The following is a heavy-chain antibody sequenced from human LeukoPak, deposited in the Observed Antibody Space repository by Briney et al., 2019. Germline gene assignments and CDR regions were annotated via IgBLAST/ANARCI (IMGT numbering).Heavy chain of an antibody. V-gene: IGHV4-31*03. CDR3: ARGRIVATIGGGGNNY. CDR2: IYYSGST. D-gene: IGHD5-12*01. Sequence: PSETLSLTCTVSGGSISSGGYYWGWIRQHPGKGLEWIGYIYYSGSTYYNPSLKSRVTISVDTSKNQFSLKLSSVTAADTAVYYCARGRIVATIGGGGNNYWGQGTLVTVSS. CDR1: GGSISSGGYY. J-gene: IGHJ4*02.